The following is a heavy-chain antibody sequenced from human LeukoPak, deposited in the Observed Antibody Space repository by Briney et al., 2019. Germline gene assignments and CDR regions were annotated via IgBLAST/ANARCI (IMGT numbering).Heavy chain of an antibody. CDR1: GGSFSGYY. CDR2: IYYSGST. V-gene: IGHV4-59*01. J-gene: IGHJ3*02. Sequence: PSETLSLTCAVYGGSFSGYYWSWIRQPPGKGLEWIGYIYYSGSTNYNPSLKSRVTISVDTSKNQFSLKLSSVTAADTAVYYCARASYYDSSGYYYVHAFDIWGQGTMVTVSS. D-gene: IGHD3-22*01. CDR3: ARASYYDSSGYYYVHAFDI.